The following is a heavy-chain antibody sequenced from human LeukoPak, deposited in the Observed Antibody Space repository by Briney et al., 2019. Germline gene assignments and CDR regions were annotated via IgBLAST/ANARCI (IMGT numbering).Heavy chain of an antibody. D-gene: IGHD5-24*01. CDR3: ARVSRWLQCFDY. V-gene: IGHV4-34*01. CDR1: GGSFSGYY. Sequence: SETLSLTCAVYGGSFSGYYWSWIRQPPGKGLEWIGEINHSGSTNYNPSIKSRVTISVDTSKNQFSLKLSSVTAADTAVYYCARVSRWLQCFDYWGQGTLVTVSS. J-gene: IGHJ4*02. CDR2: INHSGST.